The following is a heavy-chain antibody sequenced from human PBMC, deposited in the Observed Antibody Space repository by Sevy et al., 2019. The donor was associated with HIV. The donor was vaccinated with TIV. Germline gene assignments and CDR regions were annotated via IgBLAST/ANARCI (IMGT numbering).Heavy chain of an antibody. CDR3: AREGREIAARPDQLPFDY. CDR1: GFTFSSYA. D-gene: IGHD6-6*01. J-gene: IGHJ4*02. CDR2: ISYDGSNK. Sequence: GGCLRLSCAASGFTFSSYAMHWVRQAPGKGLEGVAVISYDGSNKYYADSVKGRFTLSRDNSKNTLYLQMNSLRAEDTAVYYCAREGREIAARPDQLPFDYWGQGTLVFVSS. V-gene: IGHV3-30*16.